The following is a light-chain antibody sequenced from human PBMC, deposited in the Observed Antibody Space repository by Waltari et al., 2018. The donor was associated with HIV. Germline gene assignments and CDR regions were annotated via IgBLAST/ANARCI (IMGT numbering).Light chain of an antibody. CDR3: QSYDTRLSGSV. V-gene: IGLV1-40*01. CDR2: GNN. CDR1: SSNIGARAHFD. Sequence: QSVLTQPPSVSGAPGQTVTIPCTGSSSNIGARAHFDVHWYQQLPGTAPKLLIYGNNNRPSGVPDRFSGSKSGASASLAITGLQAEDEADYYCQSYDTRLSGSVFGGGTKLTVL. J-gene: IGLJ3*02.